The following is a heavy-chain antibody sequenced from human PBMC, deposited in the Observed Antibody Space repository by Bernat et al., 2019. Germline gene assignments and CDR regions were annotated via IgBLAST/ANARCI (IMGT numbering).Heavy chain of an antibody. V-gene: IGHV6-1*01. CDR2: TYYRSQWYN. D-gene: IGHD6-13*01. J-gene: IGHJ4*02. Sequence: QVQLQQSGPGLVKPSQTLSLTCAISGDSVSSSIAAWNWIRQSPSRGLEWLGRTYYRSQWYNDYAVSVKSRLTINPDMSKNQLSVQLNSVTPEDTAVYYCARGGGSSWTTSFDYWGQGILVTVSS. CDR3: ARGGGSSWTTSFDY. CDR1: GDSVSSSIAA.